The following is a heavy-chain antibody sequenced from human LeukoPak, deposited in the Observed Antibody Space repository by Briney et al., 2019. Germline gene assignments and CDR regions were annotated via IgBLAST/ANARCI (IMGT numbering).Heavy chain of an antibody. V-gene: IGHV1-69*13. Sequence: ASVKVSCKASGGSFSTYAINWVRQAPGQGPEWMGGIIPIFGTANYTQKFQGRVTITADESTTTAYMELSGLKSEDTAMYYCARAMYGGYAPGDSRLDYWGQGTLVTVSS. CDR3: ARAMYGGYAPGDSRLDY. D-gene: IGHD2-15*01. J-gene: IGHJ4*02. CDR1: GGSFSTYA. CDR2: IIPIFGTA.